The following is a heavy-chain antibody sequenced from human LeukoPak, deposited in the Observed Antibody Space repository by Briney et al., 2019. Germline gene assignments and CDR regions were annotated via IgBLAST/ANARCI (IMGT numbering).Heavy chain of an antibody. Sequence: PSETLSLTCTVSGGSITSYYWSWIRQPPGKGLEWLGYIYYIGSTNYNPSLKSRVTISVDTSKNQFSLKLSFVTAADTAVYYCARLGGYSYYYDSSGYRLGEFDYWGQGTLVTVSS. CDR2: IYYIGST. V-gene: IGHV4-59*01. J-gene: IGHJ4*02. D-gene: IGHD3-22*01. CDR1: GGSITSYY. CDR3: ARLGGYSYYYDSSGYRLGEFDY.